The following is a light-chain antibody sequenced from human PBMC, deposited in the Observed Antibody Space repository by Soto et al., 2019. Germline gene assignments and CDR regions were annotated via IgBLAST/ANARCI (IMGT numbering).Light chain of an antibody. Sequence: EIVLTQSPGTVSLSPGERATLSCRASHSVSGTSLAWYQQKPGQAPSLLIYGASSRATGIPDRFSGSGSGTDFTLTISRLETEDFAVFYCQQYGTSEIIFGQGTRLEIK. J-gene: IGKJ5*01. V-gene: IGKV3-20*01. CDR1: HSVSGTS. CDR2: GAS. CDR3: QQYGTSEII.